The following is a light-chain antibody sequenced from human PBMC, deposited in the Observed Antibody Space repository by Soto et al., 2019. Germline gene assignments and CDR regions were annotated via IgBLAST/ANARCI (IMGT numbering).Light chain of an antibody. V-gene: IGKV3-11*01. Sequence: EIVFTQSPSTLSLSPGERATLSCRASQSVSSYLSWYQQKPGQAPRLLIYDASTRATGIPARFSGSGSGTDFTLTISSLEPEDFAVYYCQQRGNWPITFGQGTRLEIK. J-gene: IGKJ5*01. CDR1: QSVSSY. CDR2: DAS. CDR3: QQRGNWPIT.